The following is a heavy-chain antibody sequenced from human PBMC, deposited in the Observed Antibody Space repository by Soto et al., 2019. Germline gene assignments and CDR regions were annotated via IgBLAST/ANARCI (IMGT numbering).Heavy chain of an antibody. CDR2: IYYSGST. Sequence: QVQLQESGPGLVKPSQTLSLTCTVSGGSISSGGYYWSWIRQHPGKGLEWIGYIYYSGSTYYNPSLKSRVTISVDTSKNQFSLKLSSVTAADTAVYYCATIGSGYSYGYVLGYYYGMDVWGQGTTVTVSS. J-gene: IGHJ6*02. CDR3: ATIGSGYSYGYVLGYYYGMDV. CDR1: GGSISSGGYY. D-gene: IGHD5-18*01. V-gene: IGHV4-31*03.